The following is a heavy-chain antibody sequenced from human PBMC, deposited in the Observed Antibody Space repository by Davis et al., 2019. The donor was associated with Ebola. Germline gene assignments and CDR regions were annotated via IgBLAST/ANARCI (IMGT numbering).Heavy chain of an antibody. J-gene: IGHJ4*02. CDR2: ISGRGIST. V-gene: IGHV3-23*01. CDR1: GFTFSSYA. Sequence: PGGSLRLSCAASGFTFSSYAMSWVRQAPGKGLQWVSAISGRGISTYYADSVKGRFTISRDNSKKTLYLQMNSLKAEDTAVYYCTTDLTWDGGSYWGQGTLVTVSS. CDR3: TTDLTWDGGSY. D-gene: IGHD7-27*01.